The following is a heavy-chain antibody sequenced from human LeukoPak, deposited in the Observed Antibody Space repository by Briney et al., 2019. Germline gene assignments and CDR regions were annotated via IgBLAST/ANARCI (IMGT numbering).Heavy chain of an antibody. J-gene: IGHJ4*02. D-gene: IGHD5-24*01. Sequence: ASVKVSCKGSGYNFAGYYIHWVRQAPGQGLEWMGSINPNTGDINYAERFQDRVTMTRDTSISTVYMELSRLTSDDSAMYYCTRAPRDAYNPVYWGQGTLVTVSS. V-gene: IGHV1-2*02. CDR1: GYNFAGYY. CDR2: INPNTGDI. CDR3: TRAPRDAYNPVY.